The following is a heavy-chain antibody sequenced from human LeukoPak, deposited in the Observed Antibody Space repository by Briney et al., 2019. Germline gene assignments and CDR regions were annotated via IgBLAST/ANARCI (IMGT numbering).Heavy chain of an antibody. CDR2: INPNSGDT. D-gene: IGHD4-17*01. J-gene: IGHJ4*02. V-gene: IGHV1-2*02. CDR1: GYTFTGYY. CDR3: ARERPGDSAFDY. Sequence: GASVKVSFKASGYTFTGYYLHWVRQAPGQGLEWMGWINPNSGDTNYAQKFQGRVTMTRDTSISTAYMELSRLRSDDTAVYYCARERPGDSAFDYWGQGTLVTVSS.